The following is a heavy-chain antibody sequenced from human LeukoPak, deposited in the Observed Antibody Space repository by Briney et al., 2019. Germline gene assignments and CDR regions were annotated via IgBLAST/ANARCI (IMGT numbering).Heavy chain of an antibody. CDR1: GFTFSSYA. CDR3: AKAHVPWSKGAGTKTDYYGMDV. V-gene: IGHV3-23*01. D-gene: IGHD1-1*01. J-gene: IGHJ6*02. Sequence: GGSLRLSCAASGFTFSSYAMIWVRQAPGKGLEWVSAISGSGGSTYYADSVKGRFTISRDNSKNTLYLQMNSLRAEDTAVYYCAKAHVPWSKGAGTKTDYYGMDVWGQGTTVTVSS. CDR2: ISGSGGST.